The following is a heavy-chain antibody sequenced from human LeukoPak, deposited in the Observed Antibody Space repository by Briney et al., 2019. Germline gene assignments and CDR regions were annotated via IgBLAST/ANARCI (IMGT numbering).Heavy chain of an antibody. CDR1: GFSFSTYA. CDR3: TRSNNIVGATYFDY. V-gene: IGHV3-64*02. J-gene: IGHJ4*02. D-gene: IGHD1-26*01. CDR2: ISSNGGST. Sequence: GGSLRLSCAASGFSFSTYAMHWVRQGPGKGLEYISSISSNGGSTYYADSVKGRFTISRDNSKNTLFLQMGSLRAEDMAVYYCTRSNNIVGATYFDYWGQGTLVTVSS.